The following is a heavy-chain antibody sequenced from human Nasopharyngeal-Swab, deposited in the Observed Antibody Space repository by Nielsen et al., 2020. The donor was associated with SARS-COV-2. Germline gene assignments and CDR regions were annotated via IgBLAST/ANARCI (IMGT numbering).Heavy chain of an antibody. J-gene: IGHJ5*02. Sequence: GGSLRLSCAASGFTVNTNYMTWARQTPGKGLEWVSGISGGGDYTYYADSVKGRFTITRDNSKKTVYLQMNSLRAEDSAIYYCARSGGSAWFDPWGQGTLVTVSS. CDR1: GFTVNTNY. D-gene: IGHD3-10*01. V-gene: IGHV3-23*01. CDR3: ARSGGSAWFDP. CDR2: ISGGGDYT.